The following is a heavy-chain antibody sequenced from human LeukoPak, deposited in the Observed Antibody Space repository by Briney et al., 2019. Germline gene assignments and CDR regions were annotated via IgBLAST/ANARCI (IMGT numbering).Heavy chain of an antibody. D-gene: IGHD5-18*01. Sequence: GGSLRLSCAASGFTFTNYGIHWVRQAPGKGLEGVAFIGYNERDKHYADSAKGRFTISRENSKSTLYLQMNSLRGEDTGVYYCAKDQGYSQDYWGQGTLVTVSS. V-gene: IGHV3-30*02. J-gene: IGHJ4*02. CDR3: AKDQGYSQDY. CDR1: GFTFTNYG. CDR2: IGYNERDK.